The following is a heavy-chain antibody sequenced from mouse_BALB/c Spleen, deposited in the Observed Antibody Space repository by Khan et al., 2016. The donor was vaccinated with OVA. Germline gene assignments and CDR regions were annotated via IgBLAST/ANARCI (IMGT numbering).Heavy chain of an antibody. CDR2: INPSTGYT. CDR1: GYTFINYW. CDR3: ERRGLRWDIDY. J-gene: IGHJ2*01. V-gene: IGHV1-7*01. Sequence: QVQLKESGAELAKPGASVKMSCKASGYTFINYWILWVKQRPGQGLEWIGYINPSTGYTEYNQNFKDKATLTADKSSSTAYMQLSSLTSEDSAVYYCERRGLRWDIDYWGQGTTLTVSS. D-gene: IGHD1-1*01.